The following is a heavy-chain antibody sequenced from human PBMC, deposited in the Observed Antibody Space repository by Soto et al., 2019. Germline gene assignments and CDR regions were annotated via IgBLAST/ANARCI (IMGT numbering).Heavy chain of an antibody. Sequence: EVQLVESGGGLVQPGGSLRLSCEASGLTLSSSDRHWVRQATGKGLEWVAAIGRGGDTYYLDSVKGRFTISRENAKNSLYLQMNSLRAGDTAVYFFAREVDDSRLSGWYFDVWGRGTLVTVSS. J-gene: IGHJ2*01. CDR2: IGRGGDT. V-gene: IGHV3-13*01. CDR1: GLTLSSSD. CDR3: AREVDDSRLSGWYFDV. D-gene: IGHD6-13*01.